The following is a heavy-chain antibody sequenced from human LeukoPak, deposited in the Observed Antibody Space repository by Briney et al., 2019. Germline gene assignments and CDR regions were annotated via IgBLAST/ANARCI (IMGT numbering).Heavy chain of an antibody. Sequence: SETLSLTCTVSGGSISSYYWSWIRQPPGKGLEWIGYIYYSGSTNYNPSLKSRVTISVDTSKNQFSLKLSSVTAADTAVYYCARGLSMVRGVKRYFDLWGRGTLVTVSS. J-gene: IGHJ2*01. D-gene: IGHD3-10*01. CDR3: ARGLSMVRGVKRYFDL. V-gene: IGHV4-59*12. CDR2: IYYSGST. CDR1: GGSISSYY.